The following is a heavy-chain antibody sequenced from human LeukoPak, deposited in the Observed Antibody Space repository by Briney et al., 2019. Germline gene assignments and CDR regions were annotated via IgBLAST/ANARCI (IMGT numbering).Heavy chain of an antibody. D-gene: IGHD5-18*01. V-gene: IGHV4-4*07. J-gene: IGHJ4*02. CDR2: IYTSGST. CDR1: GGSINNYY. CDR3: GKERGYSYDYDY. Sequence: PSETLSLTCTVSGGSINNYYWSWIRQPAGKGLEWIGRIYTSGSTNYNPSLKSRVTMSVDTSKNQFSLKLSSVTAADTAMYYCGKERGYSYDYDYWGQGTLVTVSS.